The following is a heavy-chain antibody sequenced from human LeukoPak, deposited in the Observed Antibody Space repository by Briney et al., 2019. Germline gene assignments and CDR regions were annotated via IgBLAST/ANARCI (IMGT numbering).Heavy chain of an antibody. CDR1: GFIFSDTW. CDR3: TTAPQVPFDY. V-gene: IGHV3-15*01. Sequence: GGSLRLSCAASGFIFSDTWMTWVRQAPGRGPEWVGRIKSNTDGGTTDYAAPVKGRFSISRDDSKNTLYLQMNSLKSEGTAVYYCTTAPQVPFDYWGQGTLVTVSS. D-gene: IGHD2-2*01. J-gene: IGHJ4*02. CDR2: IKSNTDGGTT.